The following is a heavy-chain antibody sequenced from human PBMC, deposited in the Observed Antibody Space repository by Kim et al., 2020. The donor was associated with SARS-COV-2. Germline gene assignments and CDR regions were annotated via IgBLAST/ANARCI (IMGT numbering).Heavy chain of an antibody. Sequence: GGSLRLSCAASGFTVSSNYMSWVRQAPGKGLEWVSVIYSGGSTYYEDSVKGRFTISRHNSKNTLYLQMNSLRAEDTAVYYCATSSLDYYYYYMDVWGKGTTVTVSS. CDR1: GFTVSSNY. J-gene: IGHJ6*03. CDR2: IYSGGST. D-gene: IGHD3-16*01. V-gene: IGHV3-53*01. CDR3: ATSSLDYYYYYMDV.